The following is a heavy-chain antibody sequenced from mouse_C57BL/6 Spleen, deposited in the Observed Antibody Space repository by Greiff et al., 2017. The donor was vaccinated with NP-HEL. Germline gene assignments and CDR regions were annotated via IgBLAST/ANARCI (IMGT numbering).Heavy chain of an antibody. CDR3: ARDSGYYGSSYPFAY. J-gene: IGHJ3*01. D-gene: IGHD1-1*01. CDR2: ISDGGSYT. CDR1: GFTFSSYA. Sequence: EVMLVESGGGLVKPGGSLKLSCAASGFTFSSYAMSWVRQTPEKRLEWVATISDGGSYTYYPDNVKGRFTISRDNAKNNLYLQMSHLKSEDTAMYYCARDSGYYGSSYPFAYWGQGTLVTVSA. V-gene: IGHV5-4*01.